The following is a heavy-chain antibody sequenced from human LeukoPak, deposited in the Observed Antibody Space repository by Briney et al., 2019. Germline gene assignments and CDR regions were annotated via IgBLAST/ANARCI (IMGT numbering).Heavy chain of an antibody. J-gene: IGHJ5*02. CDR3: ARDDPFTVFDP. D-gene: IGHD4-17*01. CDR2: IIPIFGTA. V-gene: IGHV1-69*05. Sequence: EASVKVSCKASGCTFSSYAISWVRQAPGQGLEWMGRIIPIFGTANYAQKFQGRVTITTDESTSTAYMELSSLRSEDTAVYYCARDDPFTVFDPWGQGTLVTVSS. CDR1: GCTFSSYA.